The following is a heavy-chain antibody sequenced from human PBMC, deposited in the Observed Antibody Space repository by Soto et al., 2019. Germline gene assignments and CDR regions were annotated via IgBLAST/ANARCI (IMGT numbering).Heavy chain of an antibody. J-gene: IGHJ5*02. CDR3: ATLIGSYSGYDYVNWFDP. D-gene: IGHD5-12*01. CDR2: FDPEDGET. CDR1: GYTLTELS. V-gene: IGHV1-24*01. Sequence: ASVKVSCKVSGYTLTELSMHWVRQAPGKGLEWMGGFDPEDGETIYAQKFQGRVTMTEDTSTDTAYMELSSLRSEDTAVYYRATLIGSYSGYDYVNWFDPWGQGTLVTVSS.